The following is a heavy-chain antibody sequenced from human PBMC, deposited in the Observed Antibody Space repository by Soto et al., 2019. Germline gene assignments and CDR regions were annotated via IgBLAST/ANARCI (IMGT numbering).Heavy chain of an antibody. J-gene: IGHJ4*02. Sequence: GGSLRLSCAASGFTFSGYWMTWVRQAPGKGLEWVADIKKDGTEKFYVDSVKGRFTISRDNAKKSVYLQMNGLTVEDTAVYRCARGPSYTDYSNDWFFDSWGKGALVTVSS. D-gene: IGHD3-9*01. CDR3: ARGPSYTDYSNDWFFDS. CDR2: IKKDGTEK. V-gene: IGHV3-7*03. CDR1: GFTFSGYW.